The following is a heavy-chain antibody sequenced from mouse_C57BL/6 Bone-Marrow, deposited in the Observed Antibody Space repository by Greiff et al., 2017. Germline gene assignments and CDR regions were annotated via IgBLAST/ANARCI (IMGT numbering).Heavy chain of an antibody. CDR1: GYTFTSYW. CDR3: ARLLFITTLEGPYYFDY. V-gene: IGHV1-69*01. J-gene: IGHJ2*01. CDR2: IDPSDSYT. Sequence: QVQLQQPGAELVMPGASVKLSCKASGYTFTSYWMHWVKQRPGQGLEWIGEIDPSDSYTNYNQKFKGKSTLTVDKSSSTAYMQLSSLTSEDSAVYYCARLLFITTLEGPYYFDYWGQGTTLTVSS. D-gene: IGHD1-1*01.